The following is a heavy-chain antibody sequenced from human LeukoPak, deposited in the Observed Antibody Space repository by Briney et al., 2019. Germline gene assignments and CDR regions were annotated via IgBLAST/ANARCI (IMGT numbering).Heavy chain of an antibody. V-gene: IGHV4-34*01. CDR3: ARGMPNCSSTSCYVRQLSYLDY. CDR2: INHSGST. CDR1: GGSFSGYY. J-gene: IGHJ4*02. D-gene: IGHD2-2*01. Sequence: SETLSLTCAVYGGSFSGYYWSWIRQPPGKGLEWIGEINHSGSTNYNPSLKSRVTISVDTSKNQFSLKLSSVTAADTAVYYCARGMPNCSSTSCYVRQLSYLDYWGQGTLVTVSS.